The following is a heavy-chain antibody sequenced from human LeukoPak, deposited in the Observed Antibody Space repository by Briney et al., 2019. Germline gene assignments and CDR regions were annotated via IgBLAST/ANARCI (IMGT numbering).Heavy chain of an antibody. V-gene: IGHV3-23*01. CDR1: GFTFSSYA. CDR2: ISGSGGST. D-gene: IGHD3-22*01. CDR3: AKVPGGGSGYLNFDY. Sequence: GGSLRLSCAASGFTFSSYAMSWVRQAPGKGLEWVSAISGSGGSTYYADSVKGRFTISRDNSKNTLYPQMNSLRAEDTAVYYCAKVPGGGSGYLNFDYWGQGTLVTVSS. J-gene: IGHJ4*02.